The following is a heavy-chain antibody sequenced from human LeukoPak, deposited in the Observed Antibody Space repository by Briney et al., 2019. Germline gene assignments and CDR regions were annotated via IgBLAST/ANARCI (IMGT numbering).Heavy chain of an antibody. V-gene: IGHV4-59*08. CDR3: ATHTEKGDDAFDI. CDR1: GGSIGSYY. J-gene: IGHJ3*02. Sequence: SETLSLTCTVSGGSIGSYYWSWIRQPPGKGLEWIGYIYTSGSTNYNPSLKSRVTISVDTSKNQFSLKLSSVTAADTAVYYCATHTEKGDDAFDIWGQGTMVTVSS. CDR2: IYTSGST. D-gene: IGHD3-10*01.